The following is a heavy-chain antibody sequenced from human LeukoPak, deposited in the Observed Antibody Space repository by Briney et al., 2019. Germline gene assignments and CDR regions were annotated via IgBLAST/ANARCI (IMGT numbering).Heavy chain of an antibody. CDR3: ARAGHDSSGYYEYFDY. D-gene: IGHD3-22*01. CDR2: IYYSGST. Sequence: PSETLSLTCTVSGGSISSYYWSWIRQPPGKGLELIGYIYYSGSTNYNPSLKSRVTISVDTSKNQFSLKLSSVTAADTAVYYCARAGHDSSGYYEYFDYWGQGTLVTVSS. V-gene: IGHV4-59*01. CDR1: GGSISSYY. J-gene: IGHJ4*02.